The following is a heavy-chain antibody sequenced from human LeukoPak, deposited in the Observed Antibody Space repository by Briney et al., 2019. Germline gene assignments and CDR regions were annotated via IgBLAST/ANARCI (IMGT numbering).Heavy chain of an antibody. V-gene: IGHV3-30*04. D-gene: IGHD3-22*01. CDR3: ARGVDYYDSRGEFDY. CDR1: GFTFSTYA. Sequence: GGSLRLSCAASGFTFSTYAMHWVRQAPGKGLEWVAVVSYDGRNEYCTDSVKGRFTISRDNSKHTLYLQMNSLRAEDTAVYYCARGVDYYDSRGEFDYWGQGTLVAVSS. CDR2: VSYDGRNE. J-gene: IGHJ4*02.